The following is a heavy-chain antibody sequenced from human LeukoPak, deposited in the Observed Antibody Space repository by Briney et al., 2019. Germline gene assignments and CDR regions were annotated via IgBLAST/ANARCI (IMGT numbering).Heavy chain of an antibody. J-gene: IGHJ4*02. CDR2: SNHNSGGT. CDR3: ARDYYDSSGYSEGLF. Sequence: SVKVSSKASGCAFTGYYMHWGRQVPGQGGAWRGRSNHNSGGTNYAQKFQGRVTITRNTSISTAYMELSRLRSDDTAVYYCARDYYDSSGYSEGLFWGQGTLVTVSS. D-gene: IGHD3-22*01. V-gene: IGHV1-2*06. CDR1: GCAFTGYY.